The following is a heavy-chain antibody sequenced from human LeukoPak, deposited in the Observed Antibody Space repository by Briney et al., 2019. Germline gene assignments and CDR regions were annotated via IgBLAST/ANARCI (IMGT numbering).Heavy chain of an antibody. Sequence: ASVKVSCKASGYTFTSYDINWVRQATGQGLEWMGWMSPNSGNTGHAQKFQGRVTMTRNTSISTAYMELSSLRSEDTAVYYCARPTTMVRGAPLGYWGQGTLVTVSS. D-gene: IGHD3-10*01. CDR1: GYTFTSYD. V-gene: IGHV1-8*01. CDR3: ARPTTMVRGAPLGY. J-gene: IGHJ4*02. CDR2: MSPNSGNT.